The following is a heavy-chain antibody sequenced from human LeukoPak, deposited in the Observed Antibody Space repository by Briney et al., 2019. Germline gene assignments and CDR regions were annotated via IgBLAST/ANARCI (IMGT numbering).Heavy chain of an antibody. CDR1: GFTFSSYW. Sequence: GGSLRLSCAASGFTFSSYWMHWVRQAPGKGLVWVSRINSDGSSTSYADSVKGRFTISRDNAKNMLYLQMNSLRAEDTAAYYCARVVMGGDYGDYADYWGQGTLVTVSS. V-gene: IGHV3-74*01. CDR2: INSDGSST. J-gene: IGHJ4*02. CDR3: ARVVMGGDYGDYADY. D-gene: IGHD4-17*01.